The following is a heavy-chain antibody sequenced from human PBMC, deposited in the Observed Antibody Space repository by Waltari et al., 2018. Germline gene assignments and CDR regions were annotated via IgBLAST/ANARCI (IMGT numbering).Heavy chain of an antibody. CDR2: IYYGGST. V-gene: IGHV4-30-4*08. CDR1: GGSISSGDYY. D-gene: IGHD2-15*01. Sequence: QVQLQESGPGLVKPSQTLSLTCTVSGGSISSGDYYWSWIRQPPGKGLEWIGYIYYGGSTTYNPSLKSRGTIAVDTSKNQFSLKLSSVTAADTAVYYCARAQTLGYCSGGSCLYAFDIWGQGTMVTVSS. CDR3: ARAQTLGYCSGGSCLYAFDI. J-gene: IGHJ3*02.